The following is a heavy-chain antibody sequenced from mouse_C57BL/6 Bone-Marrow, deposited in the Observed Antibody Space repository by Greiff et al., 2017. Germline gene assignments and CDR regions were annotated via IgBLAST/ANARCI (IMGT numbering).Heavy chain of an antibody. Sequence: EVKLVESGGGLVQPGGSLSLSCAASGFTFTDYYMSWVRQPPGTALEWLGFIRNKANGYTTEYSASVKGRFTISRDNSQSILYIQLDALRPENSATYYCAIRYYSNPFAYWGQGTLVTVSA. J-gene: IGHJ3*01. D-gene: IGHD2-5*01. CDR3: AIRYYSNPFAY. CDR1: GFTFTDYY. V-gene: IGHV7-3*01. CDR2: IRNKANGYTT.